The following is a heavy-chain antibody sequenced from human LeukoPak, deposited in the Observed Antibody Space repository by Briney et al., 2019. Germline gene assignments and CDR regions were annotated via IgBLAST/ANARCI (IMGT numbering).Heavy chain of an antibody. Sequence: GGSLRLSCAASGFTFNDLYMNWVRQAPGKGLEWVGRSGNTANTYTTKYAASVKGRFTISRDDSKNSLYMQMNSLKTEDTAVYHFARVRRGAYYYMDVWGKGTTVTVSS. CDR1: GFTFNDLY. CDR3: ARVRRGAYYYMDV. J-gene: IGHJ6*03. CDR2: SGNTANTYTT. D-gene: IGHD1-26*01. V-gene: IGHV3-72*01.